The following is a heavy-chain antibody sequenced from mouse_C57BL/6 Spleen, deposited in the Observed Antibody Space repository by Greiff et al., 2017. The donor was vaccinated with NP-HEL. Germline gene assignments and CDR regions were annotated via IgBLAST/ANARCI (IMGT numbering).Heavy chain of an antibody. CDR3: ARKGTVVDAMDY. J-gene: IGHJ4*01. CDR2: IWRGGST. CDR1: GFSLTSYG. Sequence: QVQLKESGPGLVQPSQSLSITCTVSGFSLTSYGVHWVRQSPGKGLEWLGVIWRGGSTDYNAAFISSLSISKDNSTSQVFFKMNSLQADDTAIDYCARKGTVVDAMDYWGQGTSVTVSS. D-gene: IGHD1-1*01. V-gene: IGHV2-2*01.